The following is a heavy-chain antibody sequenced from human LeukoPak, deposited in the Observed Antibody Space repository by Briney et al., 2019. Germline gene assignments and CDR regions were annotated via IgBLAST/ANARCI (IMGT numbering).Heavy chain of an antibody. V-gene: IGHV4-34*01. Sequence: SETLSLTCAVYGGSFSGYYWSWIRQPPGKGLEWIGEINHSGSTNYNPSLKSRVTISVDTSKNQFSLKLSSVTAADTAVYYCARQSGDFWSGYYPTHYFDYWGQGTLVTVSS. CDR2: INHSGST. J-gene: IGHJ4*02. D-gene: IGHD3-3*01. CDR3: ARQSGDFWSGYYPTHYFDY. CDR1: GGSFSGYY.